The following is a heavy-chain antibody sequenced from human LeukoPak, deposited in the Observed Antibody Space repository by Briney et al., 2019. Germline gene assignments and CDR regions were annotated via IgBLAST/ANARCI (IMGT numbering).Heavy chain of an antibody. CDR1: GFTFSSYG. V-gene: IGHV3-33*01. D-gene: IGHD3-16*01. Sequence: QPGGSLRLSCAASGFTFSSYGMHWVRQAPGKGLEWVAVIWYDGSNKYYADSVKGRFTISRDNSKNALYLQMNSLRAEDTAVYYCARGGRGGYYFDYWGQGTLVTVSS. J-gene: IGHJ4*02. CDR2: IWYDGSNK. CDR3: ARGGRGGYYFDY.